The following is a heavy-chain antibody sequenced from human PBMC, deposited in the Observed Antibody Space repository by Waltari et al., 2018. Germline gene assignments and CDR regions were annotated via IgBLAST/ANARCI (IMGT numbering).Heavy chain of an antibody. CDR1: GFTFSEFW. J-gene: IGHJ6*03. V-gene: IGHV3-7*01. CDR3: SSMDF. CDR2: IKKDGSDK. Sequence: EVQLVESGGGLGQPGGSLRLSCAAFGFTFSEFWMSWVRQAPGKGLEWVANIKKDGSDKYYVESVKGRFTISRDNANNLLFLQMNSLRVDDTALYYCSSMDFWGKGTTVIVSS.